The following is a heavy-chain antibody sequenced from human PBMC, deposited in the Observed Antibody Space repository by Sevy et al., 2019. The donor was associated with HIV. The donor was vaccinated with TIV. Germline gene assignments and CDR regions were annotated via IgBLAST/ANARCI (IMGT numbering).Heavy chain of an antibody. CDR2: INWNGVSR. J-gene: IGHJ6*02. D-gene: IGHD5-18*01. Sequence: GGSLRLSCVVSGFTSDDYGLNWVRQAPGKGLEWVAGINWNGVSRGYADSVKGRLTISRDNAKNCLFLQMTSVRVEDTAFYYCARSRVERYTAGYNNYRAMDVWGQGTTVTVSS. CDR3: ARSRVERYTAGYNNYRAMDV. V-gene: IGHV3-20*04. CDR1: GFTSDDYG.